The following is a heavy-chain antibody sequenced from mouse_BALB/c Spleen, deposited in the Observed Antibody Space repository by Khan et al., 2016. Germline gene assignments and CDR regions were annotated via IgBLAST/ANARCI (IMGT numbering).Heavy chain of an antibody. CDR1: GFDFSRYW. CDR2: INPDSSTI. CDR3: ARLHYYGYMNY. V-gene: IGHV4-1*02. D-gene: IGHD1-2*01. Sequence: EVKLLESGGGLVQPGGSLKLSCAASGFDFSRYWMSWVRQATGKGLEWIGEINPDSSTINYTPSLKDKFIISRDNAKNKLYLQMSKVRSEDTALYFCARLHYYGYMNYWGQGTTLTVSS. J-gene: IGHJ2*01.